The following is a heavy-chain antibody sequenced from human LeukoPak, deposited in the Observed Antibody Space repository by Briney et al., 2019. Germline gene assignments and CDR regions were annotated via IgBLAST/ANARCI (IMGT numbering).Heavy chain of an antibody. D-gene: IGHD3-3*01. V-gene: IGHV4-34*01. J-gene: IGHJ6*02. CDR2: INHSGST. CDR1: GGSFSGYY. Sequence: SETLSLTCAVYGGSFSGYYWSWIRQPPGKGLEWIGEINHSGSTNYNPSLKSRVTISVDTSKNQFSLKLSSVTAADTAVYYCARGRYYDSWSGYSEYYYGMDVWGQGTTVTVSS. CDR3: ARGRYYDSWSGYSEYYYGMDV.